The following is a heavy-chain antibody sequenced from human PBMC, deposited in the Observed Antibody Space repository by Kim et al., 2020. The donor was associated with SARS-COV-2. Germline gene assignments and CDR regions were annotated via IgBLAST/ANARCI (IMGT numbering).Heavy chain of an antibody. CDR3: AITRQRNLYYFDL. J-gene: IGHJ4*02. CDR2: MFHTGTT. V-gene: IGHV4-59*08. D-gene: IGHD1-1*01. Sequence: SETLSLTCTVSGASFSSYYWTWIRQSPGEGLEWIGYMFHTGTTTYNPSLRSRVAISVNTSKTQFSLKLSSVTAADTAVYYCAITRQRNLYYFDLWGQGTLVTVSS. CDR1: GASFSSYY.